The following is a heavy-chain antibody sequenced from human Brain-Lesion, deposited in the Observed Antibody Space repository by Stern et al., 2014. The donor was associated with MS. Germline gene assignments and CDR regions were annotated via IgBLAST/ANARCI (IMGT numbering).Heavy chain of an antibody. CDR2: IHPRGSA. V-gene: IGHV4-61*02. D-gene: IGHD5-18*01. J-gene: IGHJ4*02. CDR1: GGSISSGSDY. Sequence: QLQLQESGPGLVKPSQTLSLTCTVSGGSISSGSDYWSWIRQPVGKGLEWIGRIHPRGSAFYTPSLNSRVTISTDTSMNQFSLELNSATAADTAIYYCASGYRIFDYWGQGILVTVSS. CDR3: ASGYRIFDY.